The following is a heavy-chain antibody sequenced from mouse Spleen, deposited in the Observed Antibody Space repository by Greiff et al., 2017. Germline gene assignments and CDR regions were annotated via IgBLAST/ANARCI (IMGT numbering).Heavy chain of an antibody. V-gene: IGHV1-55*01. D-gene: IGHD1-1*01. CDR2: IYPGSGST. J-gene: IGHJ2*01. Sequence: QVQLQQPGAELVKPGASVKMSCKASGYTFTSYWITWVKQRPGQGLEWIGDIYPGSGSTNYNEKFKSKATLTVDTSSSTAYMQLSSLTSEDSAVYYCARYYYGSSLWYFDYWGQGTTLTVSS. CDR3: ARYYYGSSLWYFDY. CDR1: GYTFTSYW.